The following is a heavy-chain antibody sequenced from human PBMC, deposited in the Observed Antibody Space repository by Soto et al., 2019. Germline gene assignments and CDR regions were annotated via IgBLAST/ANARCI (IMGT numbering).Heavy chain of an antibody. Sequence: GVSLRLSCAASGCTFSSYAMHWFRQAPGKGLEWVAGISYDGSNKYYADSVKGRFTLSRDNSKNTLYLQMNSLRAEDPAVYYCARAPSLRYCSGGSCYGTDYRGQGTLVTVSS. J-gene: IGHJ4*02. D-gene: IGHD2-15*01. CDR1: GCTFSSYA. CDR2: ISYDGSNK. V-gene: IGHV3-30-3*01. CDR3: ARAPSLRYCSGGSCYGTDY.